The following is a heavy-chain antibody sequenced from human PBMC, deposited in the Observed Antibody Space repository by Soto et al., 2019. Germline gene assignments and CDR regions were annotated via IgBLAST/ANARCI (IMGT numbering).Heavy chain of an antibody. CDR2: IKHDGSER. CDR3: ARYYDRTPGIY. D-gene: IGHD3-22*01. V-gene: IGHV3-7*04. CDR1: GFTFSGYW. J-gene: IGHJ4*02. Sequence: EVQLVESGGGLVQPGGSLRLSCAASGFTFSGYWMSWVRQAPGKGLEWVANIKHDGSERYYVDSVEGRLTSTKDNAKNSQYLQMNSLRAEDTAVYYCARYYDRTPGIYWGQGTLVTVSS.